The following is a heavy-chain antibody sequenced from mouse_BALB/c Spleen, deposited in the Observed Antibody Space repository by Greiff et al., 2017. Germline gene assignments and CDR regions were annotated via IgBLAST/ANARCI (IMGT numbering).Heavy chain of an antibody. J-gene: IGHJ2*01. CDR3: ARIEGGTSDY. Sequence: QVQLQQSGAELVRPGTSVKVSCKASGYAFTNYLIEWVKQRPGQGLEWIGVINPGSGGTNYNEKFKGKATLTADKSSSTAYMQLSSLTSDDSAVYFCARIEGGTSDYGGQGTTLTVSS. D-gene: IGHD3-3*01. CDR2: INPGSGGT. CDR1: GYAFTNYL. V-gene: IGHV1-54*01.